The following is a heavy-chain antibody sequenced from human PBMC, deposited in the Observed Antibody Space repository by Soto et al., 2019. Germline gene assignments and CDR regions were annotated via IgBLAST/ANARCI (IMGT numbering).Heavy chain of an antibody. CDR2: IYYSGST. CDR3: ARGIYSRTNWFDP. D-gene: IGHD6-13*01. V-gene: IGHV4-31*03. J-gene: IGHJ5*02. Sequence: TLSLTCTVSGGSVSSGGYYWSWIRQHPGKGLEWIGYIYYSGSTYYNPSLKSRVTISVDTSKNQFSLKLSSVTAADTAVFYCARGIYSRTNWFDPWGQGTLVTVS. CDR1: GGSVSSGGYY.